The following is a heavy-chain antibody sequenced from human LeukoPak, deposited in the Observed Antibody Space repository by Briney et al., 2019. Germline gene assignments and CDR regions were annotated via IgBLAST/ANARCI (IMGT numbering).Heavy chain of an antibody. D-gene: IGHD6-19*01. CDR3: ARAMESIAVAGTVGYYFDY. J-gene: IGHJ4*02. V-gene: IGHV7-4-1*02. CDR1: GGTFSSYA. Sequence: ASVKVSCKASGGTFSSYAISWARQAPGQGLEWMGWINTNTGNPTYAQGFTGRFVFSLDTSVSTAYLQISSLKAEDTAVYYCARAMESIAVAGTVGYYFDYWGQGTLVTVSS. CDR2: INTNTGNP.